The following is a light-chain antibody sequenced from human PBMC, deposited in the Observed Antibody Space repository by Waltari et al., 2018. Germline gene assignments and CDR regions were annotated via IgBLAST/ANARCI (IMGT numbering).Light chain of an antibody. J-gene: IGKJ3*01. CDR3: GQGTHLPFT. CDR1: QSLVDTSGKTF. CDR2: EVS. V-gene: IGKV2-30*01. Sequence: DAVMTQSPLSLPSIPGQPASISSRSSQSLVDTSGKTFFSWYQQKPGKPPRRLIYEVSNLDSGFPDRFSGSGAGTDFTLRISRVEAEDFGLYYCGQGTHLPFTFGPGTKLEIK.